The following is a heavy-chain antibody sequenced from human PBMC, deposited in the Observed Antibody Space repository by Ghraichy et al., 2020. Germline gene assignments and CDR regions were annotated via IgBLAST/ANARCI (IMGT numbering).Heavy chain of an antibody. D-gene: IGHD4-17*01. Sequence: GESLRLSCAASGFTFNSYTMNWVRQTPGKGLEWVSSISSTSSHIYYADSVKGRFTISRDNTKNSMYLQMNSLRPEDTAVYYCARGSTVTTGIDYWGQGTLVTVSS. CDR3: ARGSTVTTGIDY. V-gene: IGHV3-21*01. CDR2: ISSTSSHI. J-gene: IGHJ4*02. CDR1: GFTFNSYT.